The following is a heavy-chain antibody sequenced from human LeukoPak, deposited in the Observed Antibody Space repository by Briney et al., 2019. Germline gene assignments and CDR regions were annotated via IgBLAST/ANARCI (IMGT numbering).Heavy chain of an antibody. V-gene: IGHV3-30*18. CDR1: GFTFSSYG. Sequence: GGSLRLSCAASGFTFSSYGMHWVRQAPGKGLEWVAVISYDGSNKYYADSVKGRFTISRDNSKNTLYLQMNSLRAEDTAVYYCAKSYIGSTSFGWFDPWGQGTLVTVSS. D-gene: IGHD2-2*01. CDR3: AKSYIGSTSFGWFDP. CDR2: ISYDGSNK. J-gene: IGHJ5*02.